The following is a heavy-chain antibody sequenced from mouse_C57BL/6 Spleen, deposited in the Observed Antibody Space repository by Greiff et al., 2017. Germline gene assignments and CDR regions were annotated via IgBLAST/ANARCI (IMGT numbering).Heavy chain of an antibody. Sequence: EVQLKESGPELVQPGASVKISCKASGYTFTDYYMNWVKQSHGKSFEWIGDINPNTGGTSYNQKFKGKDTLTVDKSSSTAYIELRSLTSEDSAVYYCARWRGNLAWFAYWGQGTLVTVSA. CDR3: ARWRGNLAWFAY. V-gene: IGHV1-26*01. D-gene: IGHD2-1*01. J-gene: IGHJ3*01. CDR1: GYTFTDYY. CDR2: INPNTGGT.